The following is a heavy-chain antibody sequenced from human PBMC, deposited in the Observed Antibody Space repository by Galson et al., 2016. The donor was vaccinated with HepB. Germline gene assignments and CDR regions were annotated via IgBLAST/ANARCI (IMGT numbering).Heavy chain of an antibody. V-gene: IGHV1-46*01. Sequence: SVKVSCKASGETFTSHYIHWVRQAPGQGLEWMGLINPSGSSTKYAQKFQGRVTMTRDTSTGTVYMELSSLRSDDTAFYYCARDSFSDTPTFAVRFDYWGQGTLVTVSS. CDR1: GETFTSHY. CDR2: INPSGSST. J-gene: IGHJ4*02. CDR3: ARDSFSDTPTFAVRFDY. D-gene: IGHD3-3*01.